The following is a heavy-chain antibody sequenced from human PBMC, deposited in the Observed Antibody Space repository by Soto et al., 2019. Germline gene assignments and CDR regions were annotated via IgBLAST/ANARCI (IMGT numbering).Heavy chain of an antibody. Sequence: SETLSLTCAVYGGSFSGYYWSWIRQPPGKGLEWIGEINHSGSTNYNPSLKSRVTISVDTSKNQFPLKLSSVTAADMAVYYCARGLSASGAAGSHFDYWGQGTLVTVSS. CDR3: ARGLSASGAAGSHFDY. J-gene: IGHJ4*02. D-gene: IGHD6-13*01. CDR2: INHSGST. CDR1: GGSFSGYY. V-gene: IGHV4-34*01.